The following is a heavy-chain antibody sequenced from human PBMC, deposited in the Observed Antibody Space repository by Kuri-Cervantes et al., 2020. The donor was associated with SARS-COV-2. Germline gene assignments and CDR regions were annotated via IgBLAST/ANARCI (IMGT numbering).Heavy chain of an antibody. CDR1: GFTFSSFY. J-gene: IGHJ5*02. CDR3: ARGGYSSSWYGVSGWFDP. Sequence: GESLKISCAASGFTFSSFYMNWVRQAPGKGLEWVATIKLDGSEEYCEGSVRGRFTISRDNARNSLYLQMNSLRAEDTAVYYCARGGYSSSWYGVSGWFDPWGQGTLVTVSS. CDR2: IKLDGSEE. D-gene: IGHD6-13*01. V-gene: IGHV3-7*01.